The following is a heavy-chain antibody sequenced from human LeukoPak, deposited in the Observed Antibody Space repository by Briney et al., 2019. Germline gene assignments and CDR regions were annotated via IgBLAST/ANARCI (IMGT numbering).Heavy chain of an antibody. J-gene: IGHJ4*02. Sequence: GGSLRLSCAASGFTFSSNSMNWVRQAPGKGLEWVSYISSTSSTIYHADSVKGRFTISRDNSKNTLFLQMNSLRAEDTAIYFCAKDLCSGSCHYFEYWGQGALVTVSS. CDR3: AKDLCSGSCHYFEY. V-gene: IGHV3-48*01. D-gene: IGHD1-26*01. CDR2: ISSTSSTI. CDR1: GFTFSSNS.